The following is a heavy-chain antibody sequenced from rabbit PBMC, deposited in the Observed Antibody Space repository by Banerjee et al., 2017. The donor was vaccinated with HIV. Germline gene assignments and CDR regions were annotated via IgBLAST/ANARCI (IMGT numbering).Heavy chain of an antibody. V-gene: IGHV1S40*01. CDR3: ATTYAGYAGYGYALNL. Sequence: QSLEESGGGLVQPEGSLTLTCTASGFSFSSYYYMCWVRQAPGKGLEWIACIYGGSSGNTYYASWAKGRFAISKTSSTTVTLQMTSLTAADTATYFCATTYAGYAGYGYALNLWGPGTLVTVS. D-gene: IGHD6-1*01. J-gene: IGHJ4*01. CDR2: IYGGSSGNT. CDR1: GFSFSSYYY.